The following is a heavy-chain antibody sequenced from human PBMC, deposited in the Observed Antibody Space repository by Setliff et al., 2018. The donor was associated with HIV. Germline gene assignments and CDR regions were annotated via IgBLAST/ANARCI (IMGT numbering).Heavy chain of an antibody. CDR2: IKRDGTET. CDR3: AKGPPGLRYCSSTSCSSSGYFQH. CDR1: GFTFSYYG. J-gene: IGHJ1*01. Sequence: GGSLRLSCAASGFTFSYYGMHWVRQAPGKGLEWLANIKRDGTETHYVGSVRGRFTISRDNAKNSLYLQMNSLRAEDTAVYYCAKGPPGLRYCSSTSCSSSGYFQHWGQGTLVTVSS. V-gene: IGHV3-7*03. D-gene: IGHD2-2*01.